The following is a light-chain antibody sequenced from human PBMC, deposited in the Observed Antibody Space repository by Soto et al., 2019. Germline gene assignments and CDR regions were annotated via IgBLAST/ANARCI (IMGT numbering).Light chain of an antibody. CDR1: QSVSSN. J-gene: IGKJ1*01. V-gene: IGKV3-15*01. CDR2: GAS. CDR3: QQYNNWPPT. Sequence: EIVMTQSPATLSVSPGERATLSCRASQSVSSNLAWYQQKPGQAPRLLIYGASTRATGIPARCSGSGSGTELPLTISRLQSEHFAVYYCQQYNNWPPTFGQGTKVEIK.